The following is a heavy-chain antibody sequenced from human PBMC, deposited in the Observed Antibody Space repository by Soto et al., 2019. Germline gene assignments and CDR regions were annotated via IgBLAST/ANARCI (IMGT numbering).Heavy chain of an antibody. CDR1: GYTFTGYY. Sequence: ASVKVSCKASGYTFTGYYMHWVRQAPGQGLEWMGWINPNSGGTNYAQKFQGRVTMTRDTSTSTAYMELSRLRSDDTAVYYCALVLRYFDWLLYPDPPGGMDVWGQGTTVTVSS. CDR3: ALVLRYFDWLLYPDPPGGMDV. J-gene: IGHJ6*02. V-gene: IGHV1-2*02. CDR2: INPNSGGT. D-gene: IGHD3-9*01.